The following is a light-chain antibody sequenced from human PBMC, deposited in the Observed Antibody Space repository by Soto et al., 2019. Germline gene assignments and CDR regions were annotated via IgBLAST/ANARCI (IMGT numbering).Light chain of an antibody. V-gene: IGLV2-14*01. CDR2: EVS. CDR1: RSDVGGYNY. J-gene: IGLJ2*01. CDR3: SSYTSSSTLVV. Sequence: QSALTQPASVSGSPGQSITISCTGTRSDVGGYNYVSWYQQHPAKAPKLMIYEVSNRPSGVSNRFSGSKSGNTASLTISGLQAEDEADYYCSSYTSSSTLVVFGGGTKVTVL.